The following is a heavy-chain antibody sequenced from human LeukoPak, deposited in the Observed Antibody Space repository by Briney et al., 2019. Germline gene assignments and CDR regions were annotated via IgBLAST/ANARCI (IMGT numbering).Heavy chain of an antibody. J-gene: IGHJ4*02. CDR3: TRAPYCSGGSCYDY. V-gene: IGHV3-49*04. D-gene: IGHD2-15*01. Sequence: GGSLRLSCTASGFTFGDYAMSWVRQAPGKGLEWVGFIRSKAYGGTTEYAASVEGRFTISRDDSKSIAYLQMNSLKTEDTAVYYCTRAPYCSGGSCYDYWGQGTLVTVSS. CDR2: IRSKAYGGTT. CDR1: GFTFGDYA.